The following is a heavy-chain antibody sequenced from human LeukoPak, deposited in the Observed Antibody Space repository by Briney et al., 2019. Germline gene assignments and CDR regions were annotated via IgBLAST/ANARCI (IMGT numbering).Heavy chain of an antibody. CDR1: GYSFTSYW. CDR2: IYPGDSDT. V-gene: IGHV5-51*01. D-gene: IGHD1-7*01. Sequence: GESLKISCKGSGYSFTSYWIGWVGQMPGKGLEWMGIIYPGDSDTRYSPSFQGQVTISADKSISTAYLQWSSLKASDTAMYYCARLELYYYYYMDVWGKGTTVAVSS. J-gene: IGHJ6*03. CDR3: ARLELYYYYYMDV.